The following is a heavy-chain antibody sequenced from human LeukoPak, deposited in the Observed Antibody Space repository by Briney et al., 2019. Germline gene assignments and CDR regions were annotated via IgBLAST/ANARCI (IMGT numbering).Heavy chain of an antibody. V-gene: IGHV3-23*01. J-gene: IGHJ4*02. CDR2: IRGSGGGT. CDR3: AKAGIGVVGYFDY. D-gene: IGHD6-19*01. Sequence: GGSLRLSCAASGFTFNSYAMSWVRQAPGKGLEWVSAIRGSGGGTYYADSVKGRFTISRDNSKDTLYLQMNSLRDEDTALYYCAKAGIGVVGYFDYWGQGTLVTVSS. CDR1: GFTFNSYA.